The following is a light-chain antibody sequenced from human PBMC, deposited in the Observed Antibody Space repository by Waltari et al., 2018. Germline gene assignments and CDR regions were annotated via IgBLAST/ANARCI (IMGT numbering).Light chain of an antibody. CDR3: QHYNSRPLT. V-gene: IGKV3-15*01. CDR2: GAS. CDR1: QSVRSN. Sequence: EIVMTQSPATLSVFPGERATLSCRASQSVRSNLAWYQQRPGQAPRLLIYGASTRATGIPARFSGSGSGTDFTLNISSLQSEDFAVYYCQHYNSRPLTFGGGTKVEMK. J-gene: IGKJ4*01.